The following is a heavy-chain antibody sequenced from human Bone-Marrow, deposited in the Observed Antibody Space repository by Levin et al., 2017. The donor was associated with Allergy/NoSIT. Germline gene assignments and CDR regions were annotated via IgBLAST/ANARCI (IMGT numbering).Heavy chain of an antibody. CDR1: GFTFSSYA. CDR2: ISGSGGST. CDR3: AKGTLHGPHYMDV. Sequence: QAGGSLRLSCAASGFTFSSYAMSWVRQAPGKGLEWVSAISGSGGSTYYADSVKGRFTISRDNSKNTLYLQMNSLRAEDTAVYYCAKGTLHGPHYMDVWGKGTTVTVSS. V-gene: IGHV3-23*01. D-gene: IGHD4-11*01. J-gene: IGHJ6*03.